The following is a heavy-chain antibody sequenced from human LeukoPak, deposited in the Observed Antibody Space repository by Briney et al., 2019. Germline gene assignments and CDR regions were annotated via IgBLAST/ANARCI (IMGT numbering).Heavy chain of an antibody. V-gene: IGHV3-21*01. J-gene: IGHJ6*02. CDR3: ASQTTVTTFDYYYYGMDV. Sequence: GRSLRLSCAASGFTFSSYSMNWVRQAPGKGLEWVSSISSSSSYIYYADSVKGRFTISRDNAKNSLYLQMNSLRAEDTAVYYCASQTTVTTFDYYYYGMDVWGQGTTVTVSS. CDR1: GFTFSSYS. D-gene: IGHD4-17*01. CDR2: ISSSSSYI.